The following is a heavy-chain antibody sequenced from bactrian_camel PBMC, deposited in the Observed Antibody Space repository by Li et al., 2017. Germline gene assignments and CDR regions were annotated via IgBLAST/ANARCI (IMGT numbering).Heavy chain of an antibody. V-gene: IGHV3S63*01. Sequence: VQLVESGGGSVQAGGSLRLSCAASGFTFDDHDMGWFRQAHGDGCELVSTISSERSTYYADSVKGRFTISQDNAKNTVYLQMNSLKPEDTAMYYCAAGLYGSNWHYDVRKGGADFGHWGQGTQVTVS. D-gene: IGHD6*01. CDR2: ISSERST. CDR3: AAGLYGSNWHYDVRKGGADFGH. J-gene: IGHJ6*01. CDR1: GFTFDDHD.